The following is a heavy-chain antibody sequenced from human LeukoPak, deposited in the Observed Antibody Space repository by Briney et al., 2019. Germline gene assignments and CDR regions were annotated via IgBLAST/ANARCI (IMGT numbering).Heavy chain of an antibody. J-gene: IGHJ6*03. CDR1: GYTFTGYY. V-gene: IGHV1-2*02. CDR2: INPNSGGT. Sequence: ASVKVSCKASGYTFTGYYMHWVRQAPGQGLEWMGWINPNSGGTNYAQKFQGRVTMTRDTSISTAYMELSRLRSDDTAVYYCARDGGSYPRMYYYYYYMDVWGKGTTVTISS. CDR3: ARDGGSYPRMYYYYYYMDV. D-gene: IGHD1-26*01.